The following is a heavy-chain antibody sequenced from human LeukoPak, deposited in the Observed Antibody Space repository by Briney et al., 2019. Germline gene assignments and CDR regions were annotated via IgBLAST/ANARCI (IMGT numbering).Heavy chain of an antibody. CDR2: IYYSGST. D-gene: IGHD3-10*01. V-gene: IGHV4-39*07. CDR1: GGSISSSSYY. CDR3: ARGRREVLWFGELVNWFDP. Sequence: SETLSLTCTVSGGSISSSSYYWGWIRQPPGKGLEWIGSIYYSGSTYYNPSLKSRVTISVDTSKNQFSLKLSSVTAADTAVYYCARGRREVLWFGELVNWFDPWGQGTLVTVSS. J-gene: IGHJ5*02.